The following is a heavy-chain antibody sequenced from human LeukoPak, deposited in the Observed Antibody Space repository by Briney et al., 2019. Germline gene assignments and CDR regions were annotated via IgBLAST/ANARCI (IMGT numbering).Heavy chain of an antibody. CDR2: IYYSGST. V-gene: IGHV4-39*01. J-gene: IGHJ4*02. Sequence: PSETLSLTCTVSGGSISSSSYYWGWLRQPPGKGLEWIGNIYYSGSTYYNPSLKSRVTISLDTSNNQFSLKLSSVTAADTAVYYCARVYYSYFDYWGQGTLVTVSS. CDR1: GGSISSSSYY. D-gene: IGHD5/OR15-5a*01. CDR3: ARVYYSYFDY.